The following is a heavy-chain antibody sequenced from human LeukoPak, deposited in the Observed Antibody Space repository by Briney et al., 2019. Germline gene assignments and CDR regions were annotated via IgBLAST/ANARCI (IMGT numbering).Heavy chain of an antibody. V-gene: IGHV4-34*01. CDR1: GGSFSGYY. J-gene: IGHJ4*02. CDR2: IKHSGST. Sequence: SPSETLSLTCAVYGGSFSGYYWSWIRQPPGKGLEWIGEIKHSGSTNYNPSLKSPVTITVDTSKNRFCLKLSSVTAADTAVYYCARGSIIVATIEFDYWGQGTLVTVSS. CDR3: ARGSIIVATIEFDY. D-gene: IGHD5-12*01.